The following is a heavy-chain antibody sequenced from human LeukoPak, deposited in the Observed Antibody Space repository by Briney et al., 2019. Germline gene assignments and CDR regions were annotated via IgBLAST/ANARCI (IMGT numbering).Heavy chain of an antibody. D-gene: IGHD6-19*01. Sequence: GGSLRLSCAASGFIVSDNYMSWVRQAPGKGLEWVSVIYRSGGTFYSDSVKGRFTISRDYSKNMLYLQMNSLRADDTAVYYCAKDSSGPAFWGQGTLVTVSS. J-gene: IGHJ4*02. CDR1: GFIVSDNY. V-gene: IGHV3-53*01. CDR3: AKDSSGPAF. CDR2: IYRSGGT.